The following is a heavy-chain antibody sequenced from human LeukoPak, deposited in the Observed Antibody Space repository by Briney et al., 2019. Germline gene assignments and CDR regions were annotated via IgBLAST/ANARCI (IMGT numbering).Heavy chain of an antibody. Sequence: SETLSLTCTVSGGSVSGYYWSWIRQPPGKGLEYIGYIVYSGTTLYSPSLKGRVTMSIDTSENQFSLKLSSVTAADTAVYYCARHDVVPVIRRGFDFWGQGTLVTVSS. V-gene: IGHV4-59*08. CDR2: IVYSGTT. CDR1: GGSVSGYY. CDR3: ARHDVVPVIRRGFDF. D-gene: IGHD3-10*01. J-gene: IGHJ4*02.